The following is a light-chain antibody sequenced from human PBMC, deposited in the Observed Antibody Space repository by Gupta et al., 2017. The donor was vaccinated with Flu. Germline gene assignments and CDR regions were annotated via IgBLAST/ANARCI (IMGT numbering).Light chain of an antibody. Sequence: TTGDVAIGHYPDWFQQKPGQAPSSMIYDTSNRYSWTPTRFSGSLLGDKAALTLSDAQAEDEAEYFCLFSYGDARVFGGGTKLTVL. CDR1: TGDVAIGHY. CDR3: LFSYGDARV. CDR2: DTS. J-gene: IGLJ2*01. V-gene: IGLV7-46*01.